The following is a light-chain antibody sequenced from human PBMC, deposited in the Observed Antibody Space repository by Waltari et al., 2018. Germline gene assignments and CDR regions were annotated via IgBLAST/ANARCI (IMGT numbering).Light chain of an antibody. J-gene: IGKJ5*01. CDR2: AAS. CDR1: QDISSF. CDR3: QQLNSYPHIT. V-gene: IGKV1-9*01. Sequence: DIQLTQSPSFLSASVGDRVTITCRASQDISSFLAWYQQKPGKAHTRLPYAASSLQSGVPSRFSGSGSGTEFTLTISSLQPEDFATYYCQQLNSYPHITFGQGTRLEIK.